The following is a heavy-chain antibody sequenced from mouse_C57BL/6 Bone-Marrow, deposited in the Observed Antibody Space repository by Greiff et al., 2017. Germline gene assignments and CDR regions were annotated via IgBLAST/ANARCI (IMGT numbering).Heavy chain of an antibody. CDR3: ARWAIEGY. Sequence: QVQLQQSGPELVKPGASVKISCKASGYAFSSSWMNWVKQSPGKGLEWIGRIYPGDGDTNYNGKFKGKATLTADKSSSTAYMQLSSLTSEDSAVYCCARWAIEGYWGQGTTLTVSS. V-gene: IGHV1-82*01. CDR2: IYPGDGDT. J-gene: IGHJ2*01. CDR1: GYAFSSSW.